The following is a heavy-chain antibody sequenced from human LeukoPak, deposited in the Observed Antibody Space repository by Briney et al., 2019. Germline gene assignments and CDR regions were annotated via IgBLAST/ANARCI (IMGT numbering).Heavy chain of an antibody. V-gene: IGHV3-53*01. D-gene: IGHD3-10*01. CDR2: IYSGGST. CDR3: ASTRGDLSDAFDI. Sequence: GGSLRLSCAASGFTVSSNYMSWVRQAPGKGLEWVSVIYSGGSTYYADSVKGRFTISRDNSKNTLYLQVNSLRAEDTAVYYCASTRGDLSDAFDIWGQGTMVTVSS. CDR1: GFTVSSNY. J-gene: IGHJ3*02.